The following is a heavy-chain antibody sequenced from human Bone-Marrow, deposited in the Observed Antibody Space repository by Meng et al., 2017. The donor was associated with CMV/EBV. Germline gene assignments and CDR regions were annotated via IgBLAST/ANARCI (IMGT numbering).Heavy chain of an antibody. CDR2: IIPILGIA. Sequence: SVKVSCKASGGTFSSYAISWVRQAPGQGLEWMGGIIPILGIANYAQKFQGRVTITADKSTSTAYMELSSLRSEDTAVYYCARDMGYYYDSSGSDLDYYYGMDVWGQRTTVTVSS. CDR1: GGTFSSYA. V-gene: IGHV1-69*10. D-gene: IGHD3-22*01. J-gene: IGHJ6*02. CDR3: ARDMGYYYDSSGSDLDYYYGMDV.